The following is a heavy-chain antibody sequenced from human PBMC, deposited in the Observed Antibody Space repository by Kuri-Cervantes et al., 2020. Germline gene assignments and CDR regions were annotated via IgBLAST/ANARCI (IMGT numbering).Heavy chain of an antibody. V-gene: IGHV3-48*01. CDR2: ISGTGSTI. CDR1: GFTVGRFS. Sequence: GESLKISCAVSGFTVGRFSIHWVRQAPGKGLEWLSYISGTGSTIYYADSVKGRFTISRDNAKNSLYLQMNSLRAEDTAVYYCARDGDSSGYWPYYYYGMDVWGQGTTVTVSS. CDR3: ARDGDSSGYWPYYYYGMDV. J-gene: IGHJ6*02. D-gene: IGHD3-22*01.